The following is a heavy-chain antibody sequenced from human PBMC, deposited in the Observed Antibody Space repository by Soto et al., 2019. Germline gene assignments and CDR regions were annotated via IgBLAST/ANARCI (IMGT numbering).Heavy chain of an antibody. D-gene: IGHD4-4*01. CDR3: ASEYSNYGTMGWFHHMFFDY. J-gene: IGHJ4*02. Sequence: GGSLRLSCAASGFTFSSYAMSWVRQAPGKGLEWVSAISGSGGSTYYADSVKGRFTISRDNSKNTLYLQMNSLRAEDTAVYYCASEYSNYGTMGWFHHMFFDYWGQGTLVTVSS. CDR1: GFTFSSYA. CDR2: ISGSGGST. V-gene: IGHV3-23*01.